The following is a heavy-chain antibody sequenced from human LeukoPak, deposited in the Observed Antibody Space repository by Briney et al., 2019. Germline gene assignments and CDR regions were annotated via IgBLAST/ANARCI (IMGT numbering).Heavy chain of an antibody. CDR2: INSDGSST. V-gene: IGHV3-74*03. CDR3: ARDRNTGSSYENLFEP. CDR1: GFTFSPYW. D-gene: IGHD1-26*01. Sequence: QPGGSLRLSCAASGFTFSPYWMHWVRQAPGKGLVWVSRINSDGSSTTYADSVKGRFTISRDNAKNTLYLQMNSLRAEDTGVYYCARDRNTGSSYENLFEPWGQGTLVTVSS. J-gene: IGHJ5*02.